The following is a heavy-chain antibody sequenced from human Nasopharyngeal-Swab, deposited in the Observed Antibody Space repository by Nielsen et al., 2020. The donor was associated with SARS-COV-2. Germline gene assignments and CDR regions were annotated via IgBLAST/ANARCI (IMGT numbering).Heavy chain of an antibody. V-gene: IGHV3-21*01. CDR2: ISSSSSYI. CDR1: GFTFSSYS. J-gene: IGHJ6*03. CDR3: ARDPYYDFWSGYYTGIYYYYMDV. D-gene: IGHD3-3*01. Sequence: GESLKISCAASGFTFSSYSMNWVRQAPGKGLEWVSSISSSSSYIYYADSVKGRFTISRDNAKNSLYLQMNSLRAEDTAVYYCARDPYYDFWSGYYTGIYYYYMDVWGKGTTVTVSS.